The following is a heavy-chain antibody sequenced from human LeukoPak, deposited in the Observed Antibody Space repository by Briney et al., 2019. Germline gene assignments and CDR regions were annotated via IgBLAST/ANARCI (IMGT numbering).Heavy chain of an antibody. CDR1: GGSFSGYY. V-gene: IGHV4-34*01. CDR3: ARYNRIVAAYFDY. D-gene: IGHD2-15*01. J-gene: IGHJ4*02. CDR2: INHSGST. Sequence: SETLSLTCAVYGGSFSGYYWSWIRQPPGKGLEWIGEINHSGSTNYNPSLKSRVTISVDTSKNQFSLKLSSVTAADTAVYYCARYNRIVAAYFDYWGQGTLVTVSS.